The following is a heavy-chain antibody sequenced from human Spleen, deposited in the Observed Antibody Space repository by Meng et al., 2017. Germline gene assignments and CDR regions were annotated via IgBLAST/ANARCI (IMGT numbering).Heavy chain of an antibody. CDR2: INRDGRTT. CDR3: AREDSSN. Sequence: GESLKISCAASGFTFSSYGMHWVRQAPGKGLVWVSRINRDGRTTNYADSVKGRFTTSRDNAKNTLYLQMDSLRADETDVYYCAREDSSNWGQGTLVTVSS. CDR1: GFTFSSYG. D-gene: IGHD6-13*01. V-gene: IGHV3-74*01. J-gene: IGHJ4*02.